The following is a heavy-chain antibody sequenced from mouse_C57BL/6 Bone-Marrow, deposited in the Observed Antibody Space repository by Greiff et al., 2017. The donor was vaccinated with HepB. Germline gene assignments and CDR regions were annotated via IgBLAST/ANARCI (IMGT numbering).Heavy chain of an antibody. Sequence: QVQLQQPGAELVKPGASVKLSCKASGYTFTSYWMHWVKQRPGQGLEWIGMIHHNSGSTNYNEKFKSKATLTVDKSSSTAYMQLSSLTSEDSAVYYCARAPHYYYGSSYGYAMDYWGQGTSVTVSS. CDR3: ARAPHYYYGSSYGYAMDY. V-gene: IGHV1-64*01. CDR2: IHHNSGST. J-gene: IGHJ4*01. CDR1: GYTFTSYW. D-gene: IGHD1-1*01.